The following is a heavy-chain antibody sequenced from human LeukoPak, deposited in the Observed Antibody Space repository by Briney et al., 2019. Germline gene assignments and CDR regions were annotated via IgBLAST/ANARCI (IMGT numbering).Heavy chain of an antibody. Sequence: SVKVSCKASGGTFSSYAISWVRQAPGQGLEWMGRIIPIFGTANYAQKFQGRVTITTDESTSTAYMEPSSLRSEDTAVYYCARELYYYDSSGYFDYWGQGTLVTVSS. CDR1: GGTFSSYA. J-gene: IGHJ4*02. V-gene: IGHV1-69*05. D-gene: IGHD3-22*01. CDR2: IIPIFGTA. CDR3: ARELYYYDSSGYFDY.